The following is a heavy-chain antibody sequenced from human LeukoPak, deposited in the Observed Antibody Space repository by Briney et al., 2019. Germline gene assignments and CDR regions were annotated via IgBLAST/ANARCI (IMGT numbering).Heavy chain of an antibody. CDR1: GYTFTGYY. Sequence: ASVKVSCKASGYTFTGYYMHWVRQAPGQGLEWMGWINPNSGGTNYAQKFQGRVTMTRDTSISTAYMELSRLRSDDTAVYYCARVLEEVRGVSYYYYYYYMDVWGKGTTVTVSS. CDR3: ARVLEEVRGVSYYYYYYYMDV. D-gene: IGHD3-10*01. V-gene: IGHV1-2*02. CDR2: INPNSGGT. J-gene: IGHJ6*03.